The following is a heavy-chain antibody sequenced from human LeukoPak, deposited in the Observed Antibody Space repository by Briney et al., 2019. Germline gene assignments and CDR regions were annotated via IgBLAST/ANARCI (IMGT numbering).Heavy chain of an antibody. Sequence: GGSLRLSCAASGFSFDDYGMTWVRQAPGKGPEWVSSINWNGGSTGYADSVKGRFTISRDNAKNSPYLQMNSLRVEDTALYYCASGWELPIDYWGRGTLVTVSS. CDR3: ASGWELPIDY. CDR2: INWNGGST. V-gene: IGHV3-20*04. J-gene: IGHJ4*02. D-gene: IGHD1-26*01. CDR1: GFSFDDYG.